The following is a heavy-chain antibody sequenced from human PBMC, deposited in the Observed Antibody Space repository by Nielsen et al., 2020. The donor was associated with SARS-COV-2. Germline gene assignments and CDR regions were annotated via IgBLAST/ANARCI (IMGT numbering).Heavy chain of an antibody. CDR3: ARITPSSGWDY. V-gene: IGHV1-3*01. J-gene: IGHJ4*02. CDR1: GYTFTNFA. D-gene: IGHD6-19*01. CDR2: INAGNGNT. Sequence: ASVKVSCKPSGYTFTNFAIHLVRQAPGQSPEWMGWINAGNGNTKYSQKFQGRVTMTRDTSATTAYMELRSLSSEDTAVYYCARITPSSGWDYWGQGNLVTVSS.